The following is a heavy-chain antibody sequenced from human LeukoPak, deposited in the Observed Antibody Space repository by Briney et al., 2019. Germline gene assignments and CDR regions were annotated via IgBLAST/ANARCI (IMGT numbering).Heavy chain of an antibody. Sequence: ASVKVSCKASGYTFTGYYMHWVRQAPGQGLEWMVWMKHDGTEYAQKVQGRVTMTRDTSISTTYMELSRLRSDDTAGYYCARGDDIVPDYWGQGTLVTVSS. CDR2: MKHDGT. CDR1: GYTFTGYY. V-gene: IGHV1-2*02. CDR3: ARGDDIVPDY. J-gene: IGHJ4*02. D-gene: IGHD2-15*01.